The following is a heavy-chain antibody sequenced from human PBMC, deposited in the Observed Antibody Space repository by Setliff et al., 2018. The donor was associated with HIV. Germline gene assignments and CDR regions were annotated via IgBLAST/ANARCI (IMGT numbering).Heavy chain of an antibody. CDR3: ARESRVVEGSAYWYFDL. J-gene: IGHJ2*01. Sequence: SETLSLTRTVSGGSISSGGYFWSWIRQHPGKGLEWIGIIYYSGNTYYNPSLKSRVAMSVDTSKNQFSLKLNSVTAADTAMYYCARESRVVEGSAYWYFDLWGRGTLVTVSS. V-gene: IGHV4-31*03. D-gene: IGHD2-15*01. CDR1: GGSISSGGYF. CDR2: IYYSGNT.